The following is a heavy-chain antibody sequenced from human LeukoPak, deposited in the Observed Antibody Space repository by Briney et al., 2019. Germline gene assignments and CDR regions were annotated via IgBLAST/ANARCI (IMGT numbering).Heavy chain of an antibody. V-gene: IGHV3-23*01. J-gene: IGHJ4*02. CDR1: GFTFSNYA. Sequence: GGSLRLSCAASGFTFSNYAMTWVRQAPGKGLEWVSAINNAGGYTYYADSVKGRFTISRDNAKNSLYLQMNSLRDEDTAVYYCARSQTRITGTTPYFDCWGQGTLVTVSS. D-gene: IGHD1-7*01. CDR3: ARSQTRITGTTPYFDC. CDR2: INNAGGYT.